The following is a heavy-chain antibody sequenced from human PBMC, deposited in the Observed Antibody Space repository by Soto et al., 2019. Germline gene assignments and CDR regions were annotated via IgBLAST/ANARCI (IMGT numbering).Heavy chain of an antibody. V-gene: IGHV5-51*01. CDR3: ARSIAAAGTPFDY. J-gene: IGHJ4*02. CDR1: GYSFTSYW. D-gene: IGHD6-13*01. CDR2: IYPGDSDT. Sequence: PGESLKISCKGSGYSFTSYWIGWVRQIPWKGLEWMGLIYPGDSDTRYSPSFQGQVTISADKSISTAYLQWSSLKASDTAMYYCARSIAAAGTPFDYWGQGTLVTVS.